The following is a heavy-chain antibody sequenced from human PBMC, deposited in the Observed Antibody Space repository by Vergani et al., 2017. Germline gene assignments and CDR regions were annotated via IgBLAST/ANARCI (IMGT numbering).Heavy chain of an antibody. CDR2: ISSSTRSI. CDR1: GFTFSNSA. Sequence: EVHLLESGGGLVQSGGSLRLSCAASGFTFSNSAVSWVRQAPGKGLEWISYISSSTRSIHYADSVKGRFTISRDNAKNSLSLQMNSLRVEDTAVYYCARELILDSNHEDYFDYWGQGALVIVSS. CDR3: ARELILDSNHEDYFDY. D-gene: IGHD3-22*01. J-gene: IGHJ4*02. V-gene: IGHV3-48*04.